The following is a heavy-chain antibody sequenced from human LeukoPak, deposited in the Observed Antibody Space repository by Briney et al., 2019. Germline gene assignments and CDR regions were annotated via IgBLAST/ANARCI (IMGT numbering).Heavy chain of an antibody. CDR1: GFTFSSNW. CDR2: IKQDGSEK. J-gene: IGHJ4*02. CDR3: AKAGNGFGY. V-gene: IGHV3-7*01. Sequence: GGSLRLSCAASGFTFSSNWMSWVRQAPGKGLEWVANIKQDGSEKSYVDSVEGRFTISRDNAKNSLYLQMNSLRAEDTAVYYCAKAGNGFGYWGQGALVTVSS. D-gene: IGHD2-8*01.